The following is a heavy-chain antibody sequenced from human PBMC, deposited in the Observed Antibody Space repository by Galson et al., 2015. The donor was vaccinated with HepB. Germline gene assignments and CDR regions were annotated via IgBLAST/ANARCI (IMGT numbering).Heavy chain of an antibody. CDR3: ARRRIVGAKDYFDY. J-gene: IGHJ4*02. V-gene: IGHV2-70*11. CDR1: GFSLTTSGMC. CDR2: IDWDDDK. D-gene: IGHD1-26*01. Sequence: PALVTPTQTLTLTCTFSGFSLTTSGMCVSWIRQSPGKALDWLARIDWDDDKYYSTSLKTRLTISKDTSKNQVVLTMTNMGPVDTATYYCARRRIVGAKDYFDYWGQGALVTVSS.